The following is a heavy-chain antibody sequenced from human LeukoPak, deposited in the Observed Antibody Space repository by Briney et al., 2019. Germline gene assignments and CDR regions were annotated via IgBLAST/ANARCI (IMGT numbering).Heavy chain of an antibody. CDR3: ARNREQDFWSGYYTGFYFDC. CDR1: GFTFSSYS. V-gene: IGHV3-49*04. Sequence: PGGSLRLSCAASGFTFSSYSMNWVRQAPGKGLEWLGLIRTKAYGVTTENAASVKGRFTIPRDDSKGIAYLQMNSLETEDTALYYCARNREQDFWSGYYTGFYFDCWGQGTLVAVSS. D-gene: IGHD3-3*01. CDR2: IRTKAYGVTT. J-gene: IGHJ4*02.